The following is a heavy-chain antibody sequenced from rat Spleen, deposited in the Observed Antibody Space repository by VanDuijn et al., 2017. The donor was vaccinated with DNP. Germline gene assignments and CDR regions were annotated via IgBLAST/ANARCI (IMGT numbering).Heavy chain of an antibody. CDR3: ARRRLPYWYFDF. Sequence: QVQLQQSGAELAKPGSSVKISCRASDFTFTSYFVGWIKQTTGQGLEYIGYINTGSGATNYNEKFKGKATLTADKSSSTAFMHLSSLTPDDSAVYYCARRRLPYWYFDFWGPGTMVTVSS. CDR2: INTGSGAT. D-gene: IGHD1-4*01. J-gene: IGHJ1*01. V-gene: IGHV1-43*01. CDR1: DFTFTSYF.